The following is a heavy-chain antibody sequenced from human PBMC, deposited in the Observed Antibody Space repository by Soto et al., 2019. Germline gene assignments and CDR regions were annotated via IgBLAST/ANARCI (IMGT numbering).Heavy chain of an antibody. V-gene: IGHV1-18*01. Sequence: QVQLVQSGAEVKKPGASVKVSCKTSGYTFTNFGLSWVRQAPGQGLEWMGWISAYNGNTNYAQNFQARVTMTTDTPTSTVYRRRRSLRAADTALYYCAGGATPIQSGGQGTLVSVSS. J-gene: IGHJ4*02. CDR3: AGGATPIQS. CDR1: GYTFTNFG. D-gene: IGHD2-15*01. CDR2: ISAYNGNT.